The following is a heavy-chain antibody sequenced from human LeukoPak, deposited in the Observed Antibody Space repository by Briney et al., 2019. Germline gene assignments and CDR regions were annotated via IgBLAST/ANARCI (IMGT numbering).Heavy chain of an antibody. CDR3: ARHIGATGPDY. Sequence: PGESLKISCKGSGYTFTNYWIGWVRQMPGKGLEWMGIIYPGDSDIIYSPSFQGQVTISADKSITTAYLQWSSLKASDTAIYYCARHIGATGPDYWGQGTLVTVSS. CDR1: GYTFTNYW. J-gene: IGHJ4*02. V-gene: IGHV5-51*01. CDR2: IYPGDSDI. D-gene: IGHD6-13*01.